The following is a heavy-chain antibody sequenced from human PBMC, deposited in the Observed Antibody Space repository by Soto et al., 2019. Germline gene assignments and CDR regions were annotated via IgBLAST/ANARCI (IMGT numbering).Heavy chain of an antibody. V-gene: IGHV1-69*13. J-gene: IGHJ4*02. Sequence: ASVKVSCKASGGTFSSYAISWVRQAPGQGLEWMGGIIPIFGTANYAQKFQGRVTITADESTSTAYMELSSLRSEDTAVYYCARDYGSGSYSYFDYWGQGTLVTVSS. CDR3: ARDYGSGSYSYFDY. CDR2: IIPIFGTA. D-gene: IGHD3-10*01. CDR1: GGTFSSYA.